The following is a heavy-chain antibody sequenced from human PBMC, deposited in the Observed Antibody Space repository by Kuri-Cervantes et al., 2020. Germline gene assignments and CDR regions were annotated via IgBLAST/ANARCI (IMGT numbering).Heavy chain of an antibody. CDR2: INPDGRDK. CDR1: GFTFSSYG. D-gene: IGHD2/OR15-2a*01. CDR3: ARDLSSSAGCDY. V-gene: IGHV3-7*01. Sequence: GGSLRLSCAASGFTFSSYGMHWVRQAPGKGLEWVANINPDGRDKNYLDSVKGRFTISRDNAKNSLDLQMNSLRAEDTAVYYCARDLSSSAGCDYWGQGTLVTVSS. J-gene: IGHJ4*02.